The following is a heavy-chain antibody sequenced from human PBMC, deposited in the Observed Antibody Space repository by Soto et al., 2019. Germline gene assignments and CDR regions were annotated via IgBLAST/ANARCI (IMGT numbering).Heavy chain of an antibody. Sequence: GESLKISCKGSGYSFTSYWIGWVRQMPGKGLEWMGIIYPGDSDTRYSPSFQGQVTISADKSISTAYLQWSSLKASDTAMYYCARHFPGAFGVVINYYMDVWGKGTTVTVS. D-gene: IGHD3-3*01. CDR2: IYPGDSDT. CDR3: ARHFPGAFGVVINYYMDV. V-gene: IGHV5-51*01. CDR1: GYSFTSYW. J-gene: IGHJ6*03.